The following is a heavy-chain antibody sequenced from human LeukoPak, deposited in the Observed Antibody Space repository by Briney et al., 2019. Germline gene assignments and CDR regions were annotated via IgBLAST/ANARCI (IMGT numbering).Heavy chain of an antibody. D-gene: IGHD5-12*01. CDR1: GFTFSSYS. V-gene: IGHV3-48*01. CDR2: ISSSSSTI. CDR3: ARCRDSGYDGDFAFDI. J-gene: IGHJ3*02. Sequence: PGGSLRLSCAASGFTFSSYSMNWVRQAPGKGLEWVSYISSSSSTIYYADSVKGRFTISRDNAKNSLYLQMNSLRAEDTAVYYCARCRDSGYDGDFAFDIWGQGTMVTVSS.